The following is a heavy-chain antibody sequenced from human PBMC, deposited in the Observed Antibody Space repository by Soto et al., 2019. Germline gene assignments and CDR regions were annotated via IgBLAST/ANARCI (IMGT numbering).Heavy chain of an antibody. D-gene: IGHD5-12*01. V-gene: IGHV1-69*13. Sequence: SVKVSCKASGGTFSSYAISWVRQAPGQGLEWMGGIIPIFGTANYAQKFQGRVTITADESTSTAYMELSSLRSEDTAVYYCASGMVGGYDYYYYGMDVWGQGTTVTVSS. CDR3: ASGMVGGYDYYYYGMDV. CDR2: IIPIFGTA. CDR1: GGTFSSYA. J-gene: IGHJ6*02.